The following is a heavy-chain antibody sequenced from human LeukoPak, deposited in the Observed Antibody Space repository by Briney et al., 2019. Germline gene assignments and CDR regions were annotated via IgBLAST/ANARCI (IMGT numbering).Heavy chain of an antibody. CDR2: INLNSGGT. CDR1: GYTFTGYY. V-gene: IGHV1-2*02. J-gene: IGHJ4*02. CDR3: ARSQWLVDRFDY. D-gene: IGHD6-19*01. Sequence: GASVKVSCKASGYTFTGYYMHWVRQAPGQGLEWMGWINLNSGGTNYAQKFQDRVTMTRDTSISTAYMELSRLRFDDTAVYYCARSQWLVDRFDYWGQGTLVTVSS.